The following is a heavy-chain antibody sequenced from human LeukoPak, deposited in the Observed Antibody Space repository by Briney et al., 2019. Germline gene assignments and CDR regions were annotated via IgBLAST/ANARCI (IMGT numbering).Heavy chain of an antibody. D-gene: IGHD1-26*01. CDR3: ARNTGSYIDY. CDR1: VASLSSSSKY. Sequence: SETLSLTCSVSVASLSSSSKYCGWIRQPPGRGLEWIGSIYYSGSTSYKPSFKSRVTISAGTSNRQFSLELSSVTAADTAVYYCARNTGSYIDYWGQGTLVTVSS. V-gene: IGHV4-39*01. CDR2: IYYSGST. J-gene: IGHJ4*02.